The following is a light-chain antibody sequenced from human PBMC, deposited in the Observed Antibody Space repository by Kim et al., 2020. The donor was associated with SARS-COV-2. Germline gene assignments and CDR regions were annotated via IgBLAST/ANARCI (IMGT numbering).Light chain of an antibody. CDR2: YDS. CDR1: SIGSKS. CDR3: QVWDSSSDHRVV. Sequence: PGQTARITCGGNSIGSKSVLRYTQKPGQAPVLVINYDSDRPSGIPERFSGSNSGNTATLTISRVEAGDEADYYCQVWDSSSDHRVVFGGGTQLTVL. V-gene: IGLV3-21*04. J-gene: IGLJ2*01.